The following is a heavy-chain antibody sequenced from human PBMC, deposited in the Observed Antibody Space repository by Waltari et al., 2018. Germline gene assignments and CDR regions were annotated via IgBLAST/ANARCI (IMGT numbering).Heavy chain of an antibody. CDR2: ISSSSSYI. V-gene: IGHV3-21*01. Sequence: EVQLVESGGGLVKPGGSLRLSCAASGFTFSSYSMNWVRQAPGKGLEWVSSISSSSSYIYYADSVKGRFTISRDNAKNSLYLQMNSLRAEDTAVYYCARDLPRDHGINYFDYWGQGTLVTVSS. CDR1: GFTFSSYS. D-gene: IGHD2-15*01. J-gene: IGHJ4*02. CDR3: ARDLPRDHGINYFDY.